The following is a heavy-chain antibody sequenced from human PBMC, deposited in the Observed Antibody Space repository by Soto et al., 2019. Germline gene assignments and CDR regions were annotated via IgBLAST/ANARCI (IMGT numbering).Heavy chain of an antibody. J-gene: IGHJ4*02. Sequence: EVQLVESGGGLVQPGESLTLSCAASGFTFSSYWMHWVRQAPGKGLVWVSRIKSDGSGTYYADSVKGRLTISRDNAMNTLSLQMSSLGVEGTALYLCPRGDGDHCDGTGYLAPHWGQGALGTASS. D-gene: IGHD3-9*01. CDR2: IKSDGSGT. CDR3: PRGDGDHCDGTGYLAPH. CDR1: GFTFSSYW. V-gene: IGHV3-74*01.